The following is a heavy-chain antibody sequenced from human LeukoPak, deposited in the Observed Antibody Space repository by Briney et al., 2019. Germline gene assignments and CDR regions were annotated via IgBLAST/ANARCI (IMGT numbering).Heavy chain of an antibody. CDR1: GASISKIEDY. V-gene: IGHV4-61*05. CDR3: GASLEYSGIDY. J-gene: IGHJ4*02. Sequence: SETLSLTCTVSGASISKIEDYWGWLRQSPGKGLEWIGYIYYSGSTNYNPSLKSRVTISVDTSKNQFSLKLSSVTAADTAVYYCGASLEYSGIDYWGQGTLVTVSS. D-gene: IGHD6-6*01. CDR2: IYYSGST.